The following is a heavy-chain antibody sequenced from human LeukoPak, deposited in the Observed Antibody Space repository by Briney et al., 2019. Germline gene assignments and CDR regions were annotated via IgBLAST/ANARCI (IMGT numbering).Heavy chain of an antibody. J-gene: IGHJ3*02. V-gene: IGHV3-66*04. Sequence: PGGSLRLSCAASGFTVSSNYMSWDRQAPGKGLEWVSIIYSGGSTYYADSVKGRFTISRDNSKNTLYLQMNSLRAEDTAVYYCARQEVVEDTFDIWGQGTMVTVSS. CDR3: ARQEVVEDTFDI. CDR1: GFTVSSNY. CDR2: IYSGGST. D-gene: IGHD2-15*01.